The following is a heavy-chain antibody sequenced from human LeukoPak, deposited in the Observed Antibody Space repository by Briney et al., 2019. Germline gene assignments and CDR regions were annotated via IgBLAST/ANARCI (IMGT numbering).Heavy chain of an antibody. V-gene: IGHV4-30-4*01. CDR2: IYDSGST. CDR3: AREEWFDP. CDR1: GGSISSSDSW. Sequence: SETLSLTCTVSGGSISSSDSWWSWVRQPPGKGLEWIGEIYDSGSTNYNPSLKSRATISLDTSKNQFSLKLSSVTAADTAVYYCAREEWFDPWGQGTLVTVSS. J-gene: IGHJ5*02.